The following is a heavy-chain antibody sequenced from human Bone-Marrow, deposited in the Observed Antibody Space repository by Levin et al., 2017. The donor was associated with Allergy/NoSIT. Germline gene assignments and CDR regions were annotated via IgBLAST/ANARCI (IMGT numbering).Heavy chain of an antibody. CDR1: GYHFTGHY. D-gene: IGHD1-7*01. V-gene: IGHV1-2*06. CDR3: AREDDWNYGNRFDI. Sequence: GESLKISCQGLGYHFTGHYVNWVRQAPGQGLEWMGRVSPKTGDTHYARKFRGRVTMTRDTAINKVYIDLGRLTSDDTAIYFCAREDDWNYGNRFDIWGQGTRVTVSS. CDR2: VSPKTGDT. J-gene: IGHJ3*02.